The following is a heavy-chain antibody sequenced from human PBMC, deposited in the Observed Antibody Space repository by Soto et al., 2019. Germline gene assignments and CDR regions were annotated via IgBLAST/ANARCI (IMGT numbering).Heavy chain of an antibody. CDR2: VSHDGRKT. V-gene: IGHV3-30*03. Sequence: QVQLVESGGGEVQPGTSLRLSCIASGFIFSNNGMHWVRQAPGKGLEGVALVSHDGRKTFYEDSVKGRLTIYRDNSKNTVYVHMNNLRPEDTAVYRCARDLRQGASGATVYGMDVWGQGTTVTVSS. D-gene: IGHD7-27*01. CDR1: GFIFSNNG. J-gene: IGHJ6*02. CDR3: ARDLRQGASGATVYGMDV.